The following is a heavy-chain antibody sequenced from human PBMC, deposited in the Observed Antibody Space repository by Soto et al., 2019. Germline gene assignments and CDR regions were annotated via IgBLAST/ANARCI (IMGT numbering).Heavy chain of an antibody. CDR1: GFTFDDYA. CDR2: ITWNSGKI. CDR3: VKDSYADFHRVLSTAEYFFDY. V-gene: IGHV3-9*01. D-gene: IGHD2-15*01. J-gene: IGHJ4*01. Sequence: GGSLRLSCTASGFTFDDYAMHWVRQGPGRGLEWVSGITWNSGKIAYADSVKGRFTIAKDDDNNSLYLQMNSLRPEDTALYYCVKDSYADFHRVLSTAEYFFDYWGHGTLVTVSS.